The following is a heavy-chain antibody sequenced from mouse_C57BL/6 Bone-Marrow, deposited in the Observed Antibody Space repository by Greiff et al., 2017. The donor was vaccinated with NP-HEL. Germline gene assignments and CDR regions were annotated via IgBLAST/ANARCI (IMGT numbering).Heavy chain of an antibody. CDR1: GYTFTSYW. CDR3: ARGGLSGYYYAMDY. D-gene: IGHD6-5*01. J-gene: IGHJ4*01. CDR2: IDPSDSET. Sequence: QVQLKQPGAELVRPGSSVKLSCKASGYTFTSYWMHWVKQRPIQGLEWIGNIDPSDSETHYNQKFKDKATLSVDKSSSTAYMQLSSLTSEYSAVYYCARGGLSGYYYAMDYWGQGTSVTVSS. V-gene: IGHV1-52*01.